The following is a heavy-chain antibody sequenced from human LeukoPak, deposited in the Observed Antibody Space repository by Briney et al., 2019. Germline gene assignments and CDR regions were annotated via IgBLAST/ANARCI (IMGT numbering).Heavy chain of an antibody. D-gene: IGHD6-19*01. CDR2: ISSSGSTI. CDR3: ARGREQWLVATPFQH. J-gene: IGHJ1*01. CDR1: GFTFSSYG. Sequence: GRSLRLSCAASGFTFSSYGMHWVRQAPGKGLEWVSYISSSGSTIYYADSVKGRFTISRDNAKNSLYMQMNSLRAEDTAVYYCARGREQWLVATPFQHWGQGTLVTVSS. V-gene: IGHV3-48*04.